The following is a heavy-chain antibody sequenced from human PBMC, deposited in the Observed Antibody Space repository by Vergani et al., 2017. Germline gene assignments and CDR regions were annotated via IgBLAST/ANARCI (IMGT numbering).Heavy chain of an antibody. CDR2: IYYSGST. J-gene: IGHJ5*02. V-gene: IGHV4-39*01. D-gene: IGHD6-19*01. CDR1: GASIRSSNYY. CDR3: ARHSTVEWLVKLGWIDP. Sequence: QLQLQESGPGLVKPAATRSLTCSVSGASIRSSNYYWGWIRQPPGKGLEWIASIYYSGSTYYNPSLKSRVTISVDTSKNQFSLTLSSVTAADTAVYFCARHSTVEWLVKLGWIDPWGQGILVTVSS.